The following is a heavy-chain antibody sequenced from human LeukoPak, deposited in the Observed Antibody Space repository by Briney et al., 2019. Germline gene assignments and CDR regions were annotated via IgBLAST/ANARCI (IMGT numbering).Heavy chain of an antibody. CDR2: ISNDGGGT. CDR1: GFTFNNYG. J-gene: IGHJ5*02. V-gene: IGHV3-23*01. D-gene: IGHD3-22*01. Sequence: GGSLRLSCAASGFTFNNYGLIWVRQAPGKGLEWVAAISNDGGGTMYAAFVEGRFTISRDNSKNTLFLQMNSLRAEDTALYYCAKGSSGYFADLWGQGTLVTVSS. CDR3: AKGSSGYFADL.